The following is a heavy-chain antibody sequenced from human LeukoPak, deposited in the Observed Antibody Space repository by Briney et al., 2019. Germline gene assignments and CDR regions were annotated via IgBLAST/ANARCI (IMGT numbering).Heavy chain of an antibody. CDR3: ARDQAHRYYYDSSGYYYDAFDI. Sequence: GGSLRLSCAASGFTFDNYGMSWVRQAPGKGLEWVAGINWNGGSTDYADSVKGRFTISRDNAKNSLYLQMNSLRAEDTALYYCARDQAHRYYYDSSGYYYDAFDIWGQGTMVTVSS. CDR2: INWNGGST. J-gene: IGHJ3*02. CDR1: GFTFDNYG. D-gene: IGHD3-22*01. V-gene: IGHV3-20*04.